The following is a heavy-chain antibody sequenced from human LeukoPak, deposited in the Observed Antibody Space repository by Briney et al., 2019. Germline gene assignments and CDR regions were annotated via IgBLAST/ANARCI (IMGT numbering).Heavy chain of an antibody. Sequence: GGSLRLSCEASGFSFSSYSMNWVRQAPGKGLEWVAYITGSSSRTLYADSVRGRFTISRDNAKNSLHLQMSSLRVEDTGIYYCVRDPNALDLWGQGTLVTVPS. CDR3: VRDPNALDL. CDR2: ITGSSSRT. J-gene: IGHJ4*02. CDR1: GFSFSSYS. D-gene: IGHD1-1*01. V-gene: IGHV3-48*04.